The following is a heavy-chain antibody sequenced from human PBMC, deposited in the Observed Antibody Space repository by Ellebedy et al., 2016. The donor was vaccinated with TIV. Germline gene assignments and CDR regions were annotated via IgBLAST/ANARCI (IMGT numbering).Heavy chain of an antibody. CDR2: ISSSGSTT. V-gene: IGHV3-48*03. CDR1: GFTFSSYE. J-gene: IGHJ4*02. Sequence: GESLKISCAASGFTFSSYEMNWVRQAPGKGLEWLSYISSSGSTTYYADSVKGRFTIFRDNAKNSLYLEMNSLRAEDTAVYYCARDLLQSWAHWGQGTLVTVSS. D-gene: IGHD5-24*01. CDR3: ARDLLQSWAH.